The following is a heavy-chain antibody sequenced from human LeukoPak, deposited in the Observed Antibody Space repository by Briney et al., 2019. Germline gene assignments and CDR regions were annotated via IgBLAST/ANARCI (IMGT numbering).Heavy chain of an antibody. CDR3: ARALLLWHYGFDP. CDR1: GGSISSGGYY. CDR2: IYYSGST. J-gene: IGHJ5*02. V-gene: IGHV4-31*03. D-gene: IGHD3-10*01. Sequence: PSETLSLTCTVSGGSISSGGYYWSWIRQHPGKGLEWIGYIYYSGSTYYNPSLKSRVTISVDTSKNQFSLKLSSVTAADTAVYYCARALLLWHYGFDPWGQGTLVTVSS.